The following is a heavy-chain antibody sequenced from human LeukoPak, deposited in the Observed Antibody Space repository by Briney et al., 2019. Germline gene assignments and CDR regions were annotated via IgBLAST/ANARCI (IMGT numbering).Heavy chain of an antibody. V-gene: IGHV4-61*02. Sequence: SQTLSLTCTVSGGSLSSGSYYWSWIRQPAGKGLEWIGRIYTSGSTNYNPSLKSRVTISVDTSKNQFSLKLSSVTAADTAVYYCASTKCSTSCYGNYYYYYYMDVWGKGTTVTVSS. J-gene: IGHJ6*03. CDR2: IYTSGST. CDR3: ASTKCSTSCYGNYYYYYYMDV. CDR1: GGSLSSGSYY. D-gene: IGHD2-2*01.